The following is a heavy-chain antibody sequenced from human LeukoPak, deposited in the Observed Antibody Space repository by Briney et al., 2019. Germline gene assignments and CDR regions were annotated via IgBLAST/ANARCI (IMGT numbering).Heavy chain of an antibody. Sequence: AGGSLRLSCAASGFAFSSYGMHWVRQAPGKGLEWVAIIWYDGSYKYYADSVKGRFTISRDNSKNTLHLQMNSLRVEDTAVYYCARDNTISRGYFDYWGQGTLVTVSS. CDR2: IWYDGSYK. CDR1: GFAFSSYG. CDR3: ARDNTISRGYFDY. V-gene: IGHV3-33*01. D-gene: IGHD3-9*01. J-gene: IGHJ4*02.